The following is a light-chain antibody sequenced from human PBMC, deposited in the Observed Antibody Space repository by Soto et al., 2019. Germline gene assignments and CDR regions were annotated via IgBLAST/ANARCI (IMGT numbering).Light chain of an antibody. J-gene: IGKJ1*01. CDR1: QSINTY. V-gene: IGKV1-39*01. CDR2: GAS. CDR3: QESYSFLWGT. Sequence: DIQMTQSPSSLSASVGDRVTITCRTSQSINTYLNWYQQKPGKAPKLLIYGASSLQSGVPLRFSGSGSGTDFTLTITTLQPEDFANYYCQESYSFLWGTCGQGTKVEIK.